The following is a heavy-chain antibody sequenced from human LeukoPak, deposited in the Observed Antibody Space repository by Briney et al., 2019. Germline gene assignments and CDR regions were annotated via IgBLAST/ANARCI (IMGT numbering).Heavy chain of an antibody. Sequence: SVKVSCKASGGTLSSYPVSWVRQAPGQGLELMGRIIPILDLTNYAQRFQGRVTITADTSTSTVYMELNSLRSEDTAVYYCASYSSSWYFDYWGXGTLVTVSS. J-gene: IGHJ4*01. CDR2: IIPILDLT. V-gene: IGHV1-69*02. CDR3: ASYSSSWYFDY. CDR1: GGTLSSYP. D-gene: IGHD6-13*01.